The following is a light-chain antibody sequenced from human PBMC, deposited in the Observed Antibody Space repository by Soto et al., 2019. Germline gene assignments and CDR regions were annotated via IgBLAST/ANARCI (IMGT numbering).Light chain of an antibody. J-gene: IGLJ2*01. Sequence: QSVLTQPPSVSGAPGQRVTISCTGSSSNIGAGYDVHWYQQLPGTAPKLLIYSDNNRPSGVPDRFSGSKSGTSASLAITGLQPEDEADYYCSSYTTSPTLDVLFGGGTKVTVL. CDR2: SDN. V-gene: IGLV1-40*01. CDR1: SSNIGAGYD. CDR3: SSYTTSPTLDVL.